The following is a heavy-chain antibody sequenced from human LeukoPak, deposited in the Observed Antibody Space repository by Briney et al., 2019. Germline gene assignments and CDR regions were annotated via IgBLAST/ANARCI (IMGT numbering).Heavy chain of an antibody. CDR2: IYYSGST. CDR3: ARDLGGYSGYNPGVFDY. CDR1: GDSISSYY. D-gene: IGHD5-12*01. Sequence: SETLSLTCTVSGDSISSYYWSWIRQPPGKGLEWIGYIYYSGSTNYNPSLKSRVTISVDTSKNQFSLKLSSVTAADTAVYYCARDLGGYSGYNPGVFDYWGQGTLVTVSS. J-gene: IGHJ4*02. V-gene: IGHV4-59*01.